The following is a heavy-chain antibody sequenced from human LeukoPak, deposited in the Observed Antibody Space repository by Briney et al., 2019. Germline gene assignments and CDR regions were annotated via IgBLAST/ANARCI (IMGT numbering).Heavy chain of an antibody. CDR1: GFNVSSNY. Sequence: PGGSLRLSCAASGFNVSSNYMSWVRQAPGKGLEWVANIKQDGSEKYYVDSVKGRFTISRDNAKNSLYLQMNSLRAEDTAVYYCAREGGSYPASYWGQGTLVTVSS. CDR2: IKQDGSEK. V-gene: IGHV3-7*01. J-gene: IGHJ4*02. CDR3: AREGGSYPASY. D-gene: IGHD1-26*01.